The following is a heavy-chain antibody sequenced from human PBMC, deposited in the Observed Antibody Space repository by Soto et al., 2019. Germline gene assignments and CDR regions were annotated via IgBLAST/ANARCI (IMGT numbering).Heavy chain of an antibody. D-gene: IGHD1-7*01. CDR2: INAGNGNT. V-gene: IGHV1-3*01. Sequence: QVQLVQSGAEVKKPGASVKVSCKASGYTFTSYAMHWVRQTPGQRLEWMGWINAGNGNTKYSQKFQGRVTITRDTSASTAYMELSSLRSEDTAVYYCATAAGLELPYYYYYMDVWGKGTTVTVSS. CDR3: ATAAGLELPYYYYYMDV. CDR1: GYTFTSYA. J-gene: IGHJ6*03.